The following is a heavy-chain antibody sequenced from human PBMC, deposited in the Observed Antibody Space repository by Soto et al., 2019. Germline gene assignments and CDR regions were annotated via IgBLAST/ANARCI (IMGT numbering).Heavy chain of an antibody. Sequence: QVQLVQSGAEVKKPGSSVKVSCKASGGTFSSYAISWVRQAPGQGLEWMGGIIPICGTANYAQKFQGRVTITADESTSTAYMELSSLRSEDTAVYYCARAGQIVVVTAIPPWFDPWGQGTLVTVSS. CDR2: IIPICGTA. CDR3: ARAGQIVVVTAIPPWFDP. V-gene: IGHV1-69*01. CDR1: GGTFSSYA. J-gene: IGHJ5*02. D-gene: IGHD2-21*02.